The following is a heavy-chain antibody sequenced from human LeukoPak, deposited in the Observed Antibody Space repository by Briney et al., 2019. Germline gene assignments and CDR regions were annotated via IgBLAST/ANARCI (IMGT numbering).Heavy chain of an antibody. CDR3: ARGQYQLLSAPNAFDI. J-gene: IGHJ3*02. D-gene: IGHD2-2*01. Sequence: GGSPRLSCAASGFTFSSYSMNWVRQAPGKGLEWVSYISSSSSTIYYADSVKGRFTISRDNAKNSLYLQMNSLRAEDTAVYYCARGQYQLLSAPNAFDIWGQGTMVTVSS. V-gene: IGHV3-48*01. CDR2: ISSSSSTI. CDR1: GFTFSSYS.